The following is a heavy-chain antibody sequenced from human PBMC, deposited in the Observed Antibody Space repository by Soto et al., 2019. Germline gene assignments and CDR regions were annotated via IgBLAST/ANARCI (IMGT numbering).Heavy chain of an antibody. CDR3: ARSGYRITGTPSPFDY. CDR1: GYTFTSYA. J-gene: IGHJ4*02. V-gene: IGHV1-3*01. D-gene: IGHD1-7*01. CDR2: INAGNGNT. Sequence: QVQLVQSGAEVKKPGASVKVSCKASGYTFTSYAMHWVRQAPGQRLEWMGWINAGNGNTKYSQKFQGRVTITRDTSASTAYMEMGSLRSEDTAVYDWARSGYRITGTPSPFDYWGQGTLVTVSS.